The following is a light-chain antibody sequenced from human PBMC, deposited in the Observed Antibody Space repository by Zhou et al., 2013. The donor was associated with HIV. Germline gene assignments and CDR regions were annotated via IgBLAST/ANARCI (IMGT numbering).Light chain of an antibody. CDR1: QSITSTY. CDR3: QQYGTSPKT. Sequence: EIVLTQSPGTLSLSPGDRVTLSCRASQSITSTYLAWYQQKLGQAPRLLIYGASSRATGIPDRFSGSGSGTDFTLTISRLEPEDFAVYYCQQYGTSPKTFGQGTKVEIK. V-gene: IGKV3-20*01. J-gene: IGKJ1*01. CDR2: GAS.